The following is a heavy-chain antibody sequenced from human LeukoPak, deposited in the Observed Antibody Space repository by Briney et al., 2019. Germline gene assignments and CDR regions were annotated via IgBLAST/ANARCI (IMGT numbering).Heavy chain of an antibody. CDR1: GYSFTSYW. CDR2: IYPGDSDT. CDR3: ARQYSGSYSTGSAFDI. D-gene: IGHD1-26*01. J-gene: IGHJ3*02. Sequence: GESLKISCKGSGYSFTSYWIGWVRQMPGKGLEWMGIIYPGDSDTRYSPSFQGQVTISADKSISTAYLQWSSLKASDTAMYYCARQYSGSYSTGSAFDIWGQGTMVTVSS. V-gene: IGHV5-51*01.